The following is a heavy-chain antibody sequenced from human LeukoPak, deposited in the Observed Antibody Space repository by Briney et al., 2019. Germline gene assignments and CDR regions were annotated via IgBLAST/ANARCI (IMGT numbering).Heavy chain of an antibody. CDR3: ASSPPYSSGWRPFDY. V-gene: IGHV3-7*01. CDR2: IKQDGSEK. J-gene: IGHJ4*02. CDR1: GFTFSSYW. D-gene: IGHD6-19*01. Sequence: GGSLRLSCAASGFTFSSYWMSWVRQAPGKGLEWVANIKQDGSEKYYVDSVKGRFTISRDNAKNSLYLQMNSLRAEDTAVYYCASSPPYSSGWRPFDYWGQGTLVTATS.